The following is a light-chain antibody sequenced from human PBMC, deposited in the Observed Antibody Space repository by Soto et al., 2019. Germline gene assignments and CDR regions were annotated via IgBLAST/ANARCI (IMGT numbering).Light chain of an antibody. J-gene: IGKJ1*01. CDR2: AGS. Sequence: EIMMTHSPATLSLSPGERANLSCRASQSVTNKLAWYQQKPGQAPRLLIFAGSTRATGIPARFSGSGSGTEFTLTVSNLQSEDFAVYYCQQYNNWPPEFGQGTKVDNK. CDR1: QSVTNK. V-gene: IGKV3-15*01. CDR3: QQYNNWPPE.